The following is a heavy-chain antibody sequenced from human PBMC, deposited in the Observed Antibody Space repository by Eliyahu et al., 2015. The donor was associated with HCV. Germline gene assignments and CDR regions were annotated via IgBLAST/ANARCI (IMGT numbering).Heavy chain of an antibody. V-gene: IGHV4-59*01. J-gene: IGHJ4*02. Sequence: QVQLQESGPGLVKPSETLSLTCTVSGGSISSYYWSWIRQPPGKGLEWIGYIYYSGSTNYNPSLKSRVTISVDTSKNQFSLKLSSVTAADTAVYYCARAGWAGSGSYDGMVDYWGQGTLVTVSS. CDR1: GGSISSYY. CDR2: IYYSGST. CDR3: ARAGWAGSGSYDGMVDY. D-gene: IGHD3-10*01.